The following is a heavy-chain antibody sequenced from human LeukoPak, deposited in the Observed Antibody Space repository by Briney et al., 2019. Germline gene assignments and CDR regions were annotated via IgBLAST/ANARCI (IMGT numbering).Heavy chain of an antibody. CDR3: AKDFSYTSVPDSSGDHYYGMDV. Sequence: PGGSLRLSCAASGFTFDDYAMHWVRHAPGKGLEWVSGISWNSGSIGYADSVKGRFTISRDNAKNSLYLQMNSLRAEDTALYYCAKDFSYTSVPDSSGDHYYGMDVWGQGTTVTVSS. CDR1: GFTFDDYA. D-gene: IGHD6-19*01. V-gene: IGHV3-9*01. CDR2: ISWNSGSI. J-gene: IGHJ6*02.